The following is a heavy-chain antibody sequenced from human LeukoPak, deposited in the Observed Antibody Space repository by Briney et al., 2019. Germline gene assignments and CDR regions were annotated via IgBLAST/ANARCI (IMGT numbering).Heavy chain of an antibody. CDR3: ARARGGYGDYGNWFDP. CDR2: VFYTGST. V-gene: IGHV4-59*01. D-gene: IGHD4-17*01. CDR1: VTSITSYY. J-gene: IGHJ5*02. Sequence: PSETLSLTCTVSVTSITSYYWTWLRQPPGKGLEWIGFVFYTGSTNYNPSLKSRVTFSLDTSNSQFSLKLTSVTPADTAVYYCARARGGYGDYGNWFDPWGPGTLVVVSS.